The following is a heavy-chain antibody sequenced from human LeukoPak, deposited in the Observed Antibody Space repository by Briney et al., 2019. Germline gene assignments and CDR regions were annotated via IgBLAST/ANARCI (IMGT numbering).Heavy chain of an antibody. CDR3: AKERVVVVPDDYYYYGMDV. J-gene: IGHJ6*02. CDR2: ISGSGGST. V-gene: IGHV3-23*01. CDR1: GFTFSSYA. D-gene: IGHD2-2*01. Sequence: PGGSLRLSCAASGFTFSSYAMSWVRQARGKGLEWVSAISGSGGSTYYADSVKGRFTISRDNSKNTLYLQMNSLRAEDTAVYYCAKERVVVVPDDYYYYGMDVWGQGTTVTVSS.